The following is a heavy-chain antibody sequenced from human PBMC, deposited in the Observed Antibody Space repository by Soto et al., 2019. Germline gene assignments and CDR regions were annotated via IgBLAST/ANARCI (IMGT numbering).Heavy chain of an antibody. D-gene: IGHD5-18*01. CDR2: INPNSGGT. J-gene: IGHJ4*02. CDR1: GYTFTGYY. CDR3: ARGRYSYGYYFDY. V-gene: IGHV1-2*02. Sequence: ASVKVSCKAAGYTFTGYYMHWVRQAPGQGLEWRGWINPNSGGTNYAQKFQGRVTMTRDTSISTAYMELSRLRSDDTAVYYCARGRYSYGYYFDYWGQGTPVTVSS.